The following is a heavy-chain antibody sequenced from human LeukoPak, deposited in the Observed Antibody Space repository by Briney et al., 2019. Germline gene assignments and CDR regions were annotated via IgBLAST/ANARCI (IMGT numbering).Heavy chain of an antibody. Sequence: GGSLRLSCAASGSTFSSYAMAWVRQAAGKGLEWVSAIEGSGSGTYYADSVRGRFTISRDNSKNTLYLQMNSLRAEDTAVYYCAKGCLSCDNSGYYWGLGTLVTVSS. CDR3: AKGCLSCDNSGYY. J-gene: IGHJ4*02. D-gene: IGHD1-26*01. CDR1: GSTFSSYA. V-gene: IGHV3-23*01. CDR2: IEGSGSGT.